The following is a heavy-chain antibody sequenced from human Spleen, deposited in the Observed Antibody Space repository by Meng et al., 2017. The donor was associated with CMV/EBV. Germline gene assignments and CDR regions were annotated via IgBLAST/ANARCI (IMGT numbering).Heavy chain of an antibody. D-gene: IGHD5-12*01. J-gene: IGHJ6*02. CDR1: GFTFSSYW. Sequence: GESLKISCAASGFTFSSYWMSWVRQAPGKGLEWVANIKQDGSEKYYADSVRGRFTISRDNAKNSLYLQMNSLRAEDTAVYYCAKAGYSGYGSHYYGMDVWGQGTTVTVS. CDR2: IKQDGSEK. CDR3: AKAGYSGYGSHYYGMDV. V-gene: IGHV3-7*01.